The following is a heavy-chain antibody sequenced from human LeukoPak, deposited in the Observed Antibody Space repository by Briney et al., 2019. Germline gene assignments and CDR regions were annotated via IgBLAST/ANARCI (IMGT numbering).Heavy chain of an antibody. CDR1: GFTFSTYA. CDR3: ASYSLGGFDY. V-gene: IGHV4-59*01. Sequence: GSLRLSCAASGFTFSTYAMSWVRQTPGKGLEWIGYIYYSGSTNYNPSLKSRVTISVDTSKNQFSLKLSSVTAADTAVYYCASYSLGGFDYWGQGTLVTVSS. J-gene: IGHJ4*02. D-gene: IGHD3-16*01. CDR2: IYYSGST.